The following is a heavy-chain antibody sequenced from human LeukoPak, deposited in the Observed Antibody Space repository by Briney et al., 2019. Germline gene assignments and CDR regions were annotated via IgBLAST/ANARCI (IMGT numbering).Heavy chain of an antibody. Sequence: ASVTVSFKASGGTFTIYAISWVRQAPGQGLEWMGRIIPILGIANYAQKFQGRVTITADKSTSTAYMELSSLRSEDTAVYYCAGREHTQYSGWGQGTTVTVSS. J-gene: IGHJ6*02. CDR1: GGTFTIYA. CDR2: IIPILGIA. CDR3: AGREHTQYSG. V-gene: IGHV1-69*04. D-gene: IGHD5-12*01.